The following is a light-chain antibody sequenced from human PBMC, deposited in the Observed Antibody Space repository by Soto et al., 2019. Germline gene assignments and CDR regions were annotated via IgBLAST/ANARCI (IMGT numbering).Light chain of an antibody. CDR3: AAWDDSLSTWV. CDR2: SNN. J-gene: IGLJ3*02. V-gene: IGLV1-47*02. Sequence: QLVLAQPPSASGTRGQRVTISCSGSTSNIGGNYVYWYQQLPGTAPKLLIYSNNQRPSGVPDRFSGSKSGTSASLAISGLRSEDEADYYCAAWDDSLSTWVFGGGTKLTVL. CDR1: TSNIGGNY.